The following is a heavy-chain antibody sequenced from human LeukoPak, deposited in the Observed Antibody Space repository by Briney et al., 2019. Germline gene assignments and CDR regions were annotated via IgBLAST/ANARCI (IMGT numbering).Heavy chain of an antibody. V-gene: IGHV3-48*03. CDR3: ARVAGTSGYSYGFPYFDY. D-gene: IGHD5-18*01. CDR1: GFTFSSYE. CDR2: ISSSGSTI. J-gene: IGHJ4*02. Sequence: QPGGSLRLSCAASGFTFSSYEMNWVRQAPGKGPERVSYISSSGSTIYYADSVKGRFTISRDNAKNSLYLQMNSLRAEDTAVYYCARVAGTSGYSYGFPYFDYWGQGTLVTVSS.